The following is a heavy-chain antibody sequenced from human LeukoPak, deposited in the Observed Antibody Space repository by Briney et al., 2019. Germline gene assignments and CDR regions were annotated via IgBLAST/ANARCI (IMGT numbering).Heavy chain of an antibody. J-gene: IGHJ4*02. CDR1: GYTLTELS. CDR3: ATWTGGSGYYNY. CDR2: FDPEDGET. D-gene: IGHD3-22*01. Sequence: ASVKVSCKVSGYTLTELSMHWVRQAPGKGLEWMGGFDPEDGETIYAQKFQGRVTMTEDTSKDTAYMELSSLRSEDTAVYYCATWTGGSGYYNYWGQGTLVTVSS. V-gene: IGHV1-24*01.